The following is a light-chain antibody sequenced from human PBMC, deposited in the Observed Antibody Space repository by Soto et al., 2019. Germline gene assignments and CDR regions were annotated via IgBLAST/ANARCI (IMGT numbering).Light chain of an antibody. CDR1: TGAVTSGNY. J-gene: IGLJ3*02. CDR3: LLYYGGAQLV. CDR2: TTN. Sequence: QAVVTQEPSLTMSPGGTVTLTCASSTGAVTSGNYPSWFQQKPGQTPRTLIYTTNSRHSWTPARFSGSLLGGKAALTLSGVQPEDEAEYYCLLYYGGAQLVFGGGTKLTVL. V-gene: IGLV7-43*01.